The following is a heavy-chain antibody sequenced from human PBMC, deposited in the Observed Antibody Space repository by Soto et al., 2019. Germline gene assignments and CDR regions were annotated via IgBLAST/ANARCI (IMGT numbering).Heavy chain of an antibody. CDR2: INAGNGNT. D-gene: IGHD2-15*01. Sequence: ASVKVSCKASGYTFTSYAMHWVRQAPGQRLEWMGWINAGNGNTKYSQKFQGRVTITRDTSASTAYMELSSLRSEDTAVYYCARVLISPGPVGVVNFDYWGQGTLVTVS. CDR3: ARVLISPGPVGVVNFDY. CDR1: GYTFTSYA. J-gene: IGHJ4*02. V-gene: IGHV1-3*01.